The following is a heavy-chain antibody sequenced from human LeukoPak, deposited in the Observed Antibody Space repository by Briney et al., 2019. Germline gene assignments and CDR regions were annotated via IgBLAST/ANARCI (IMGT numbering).Heavy chain of an antibody. Sequence: GSLRLSCAASGFTFSDYWMHWVRQAPGKGLVWVSRINGDGSGTSYADSVKGRFTISRDNTKNTVYLQMNSLRAEDTAVYYCTRDFYGIDYWGQGTLVTVSS. CDR1: GFTFSDYW. CDR3: TRDFYGIDY. CDR2: INGDGSGT. J-gene: IGHJ4*02. D-gene: IGHD2/OR15-2a*01. V-gene: IGHV3-74*01.